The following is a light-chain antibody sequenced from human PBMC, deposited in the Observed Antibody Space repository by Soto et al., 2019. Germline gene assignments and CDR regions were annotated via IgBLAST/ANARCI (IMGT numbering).Light chain of an antibody. Sequence: QSVLTQSPSASASLGASVKLTCTLSSGHSNYAIAWHQQQPEKGPRYLMKVNSDGSHRKGDGIPDRFSGSSSGAQRYLTISSLQSEDEADYYCQTWGTGNRVFGTGTKLTVL. J-gene: IGLJ1*01. V-gene: IGLV4-69*01. CDR2: VNSDGSH. CDR1: SGHSNYA. CDR3: QTWGTGNRV.